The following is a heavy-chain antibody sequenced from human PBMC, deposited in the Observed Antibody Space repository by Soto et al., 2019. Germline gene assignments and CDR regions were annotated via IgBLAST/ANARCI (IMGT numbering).Heavy chain of an antibody. CDR1: GFSFGGYA. CDR2: ISGSGATT. CDR3: AKGSRGYTGYVFDY. J-gene: IGHJ4*02. D-gene: IGHD5-12*01. V-gene: IGHV3-23*01. Sequence: SLRLSCATSGFSFGGYAMSWVRQAPGKGLDWVSSISGSGATTYYTNSVKGRFTISRDNSKNTVYLQMNSLRAEDTAVYYCAKGSRGYTGYVFDYWGQGALVTVS.